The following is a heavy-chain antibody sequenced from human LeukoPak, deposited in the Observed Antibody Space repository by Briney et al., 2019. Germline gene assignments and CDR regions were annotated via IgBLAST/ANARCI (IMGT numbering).Heavy chain of an antibody. J-gene: IGHJ4*02. D-gene: IGHD5-24*01. CDR1: GGSISSYY. CDR2: IYYSGST. CDR3: ARERRDGLRRYFDY. Sequence: SETLSLTCTVSGGSISSYYWSWIRQPPGKGLEWIGYIYYSGSTNYNPSLKSRATISVDTSKNQFSLKLSSVTAADTAVYYCARERRDGLRRYFDYWGQGTLVTVSS. V-gene: IGHV4-59*01.